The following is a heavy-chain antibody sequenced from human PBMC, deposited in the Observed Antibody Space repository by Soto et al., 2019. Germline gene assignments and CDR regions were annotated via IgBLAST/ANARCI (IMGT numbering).Heavy chain of an antibody. Sequence: QLQLQESGSGLVKPSQTLSLTCAVSGGSISSGGSSWSWIRQPPGKGMEWIGYIYHSGSTYYNPSLKSRVTLTVDRSKNQSSLKLSSVTAADTAVYYCARGEVVAAQHWGQGTLVTVSS. CDR3: ARGEVVAAQH. CDR1: GGSISSGGSS. J-gene: IGHJ4*02. D-gene: IGHD2-15*01. CDR2: IYHSGST. V-gene: IGHV4-30-2*01.